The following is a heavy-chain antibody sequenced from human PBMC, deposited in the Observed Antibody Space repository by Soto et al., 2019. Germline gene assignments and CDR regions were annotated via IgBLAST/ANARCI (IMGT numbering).Heavy chain of an antibody. V-gene: IGHV2-5*02. D-gene: IGHD3-10*01. Sequence: QITLKESGPTLVKPTQTLTLTCSFSGLSLSTSGEAVGWIRQPQGKALEWLALIYWDDDKLFNPTLKTRITITKDTSKNQVVLTLTNMDPVDTATYSCAHYVSASPAGWFDPWGQGILVTVSS. CDR2: IYWDDDK. CDR1: GLSLSTSGEA. CDR3: AHYVSASPAGWFDP. J-gene: IGHJ5*02.